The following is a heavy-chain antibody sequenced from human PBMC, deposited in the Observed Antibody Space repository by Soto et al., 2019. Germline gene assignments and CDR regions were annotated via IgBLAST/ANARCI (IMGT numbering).Heavy chain of an antibody. CDR3: ARGHGDTSDFWSGHADH. CDR2: INPDGGST. J-gene: IGHJ5*02. Sequence: QVQLVQSGAELVKPGASVTVSCKISGYVFTHYYLHWVRQAPGQGLEWMGIINPDGGSTAYARKFQGRFTMTTDTSTNTVHLELRSLRSDDTAVYYCARGHGDTSDFWSGHADHWGQGTLVTVSS. V-gene: IGHV1-46*03. D-gene: IGHD3-3*01. CDR1: GYVFTHYY.